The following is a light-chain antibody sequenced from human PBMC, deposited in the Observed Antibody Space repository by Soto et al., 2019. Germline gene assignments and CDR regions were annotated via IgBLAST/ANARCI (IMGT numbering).Light chain of an antibody. CDR2: DAS. Sequence: DIQMTQSPSSLSASVGDRVTITCQASQDIGNLLNWYQQKPGKAPKLLIYDASNLETGVPSRFSGSGSGTDFTFTISSLQPEDIATYYCQHYDNLPPFTFGPGTKVDIK. CDR3: QHYDNLPPFT. J-gene: IGKJ3*01. CDR1: QDIGNL. V-gene: IGKV1-33*01.